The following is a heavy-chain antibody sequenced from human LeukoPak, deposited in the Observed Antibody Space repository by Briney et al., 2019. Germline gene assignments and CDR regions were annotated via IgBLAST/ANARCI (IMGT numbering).Heavy chain of an antibody. CDR2: ISGSGGNT. Sequence: LTLASPLSELNFGSYAKSVDRHARGNVQKKISTISGSGGNTYYADSVKGRFTISGDKSKNTLYLQMNSLRAEDTAVYYCANRHSSGWWSIDYWGQGTLVTVS. V-gene: IGHV3-23*01. D-gene: IGHD6-19*01. J-gene: IGHJ4*02. CDR1: ELNFGSYA. CDR3: ANRHSSGWWSIDY.